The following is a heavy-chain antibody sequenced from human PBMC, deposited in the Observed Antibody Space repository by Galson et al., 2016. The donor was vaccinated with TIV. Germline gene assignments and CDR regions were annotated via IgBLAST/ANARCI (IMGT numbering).Heavy chain of an antibody. J-gene: IGHJ4*02. V-gene: IGHV3-7*01. D-gene: IGHD5-18*01. CDR3: ARDRGYDTYDF. CDR2: INEDRSEK. CDR1: GFTFSRYW. Sequence: SLRLSCAASGFTFSRYWMSWVRQAPGKGLEWVADINEDRSEKIYLDSVEGRFTISRDNAKNSLSLQMNSLRGEETAVYYCARDRGYDTYDFWGQGSLVIVSS.